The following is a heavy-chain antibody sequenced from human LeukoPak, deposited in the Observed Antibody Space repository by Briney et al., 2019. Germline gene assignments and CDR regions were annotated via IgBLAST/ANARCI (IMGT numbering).Heavy chain of an antibody. CDR2: VNPNSGDT. CDR3: ARDSGYSRSWYFYYYAMDV. J-gene: IGHJ6*02. Sequence: ASVKVSCKASGGTFSSYAISWVRQAPGQGLEWMGWVNPNSGDTNYSQKFQAWVTMTRDTSISTAYMELSRLRSDDTAVYYCARDSGYSRSWYFYYYAMDVWGQGTTVIVSS. D-gene: IGHD6-13*01. CDR1: GGTFSSYA. V-gene: IGHV1-2*04.